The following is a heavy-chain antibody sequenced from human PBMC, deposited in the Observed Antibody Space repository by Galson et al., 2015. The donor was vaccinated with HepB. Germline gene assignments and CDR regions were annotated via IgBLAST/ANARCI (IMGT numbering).Heavy chain of an antibody. Sequence: ETLSLTCTVSGGSISSSSYYWGWIRQPPGKGLEWIGSIYYSGSTYYNPSLKSRVTISVDTSKNQFSLKLSSVTAADTAVYYCARDRRGAYYFDYWGQGTLVTVSS. CDR2: IYYSGST. CDR3: ARDRRGAYYFDY. J-gene: IGHJ4*02. CDR1: GGSISSSSYY. D-gene: IGHD5-12*01. V-gene: IGHV4-39*07.